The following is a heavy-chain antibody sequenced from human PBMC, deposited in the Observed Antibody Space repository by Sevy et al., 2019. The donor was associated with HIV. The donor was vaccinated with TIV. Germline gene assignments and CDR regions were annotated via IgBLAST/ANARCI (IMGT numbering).Heavy chain of an antibody. CDR3: VREGLGGFSYSLDC. V-gene: IGHV3-7*01. D-gene: IGHD5-18*01. J-gene: IGHJ4*02. Sequence: GGSLRLSCAASGFTFSSYWMSWVRQAPGKGLEWVATMKQDGSEKYYVDSVKGRFNIYRDNAKHSLYLQMNSLRAEDTAVYYCVREGLGGFSYSLDCWGQGTLVTVSS. CDR1: GFTFSSYW. CDR2: MKQDGSEK.